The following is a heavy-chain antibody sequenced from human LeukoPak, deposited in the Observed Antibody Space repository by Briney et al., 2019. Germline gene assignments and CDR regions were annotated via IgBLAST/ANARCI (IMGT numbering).Heavy chain of an antibody. V-gene: IGHV3-23*01. D-gene: IGHD5-18*01. J-gene: IGHJ4*02. CDR3: AGRVTGYSSGYVY. CDR1: GFTFSRYS. CDR2: ISGSAHKI. Sequence: GGSLRLSCAASGFTFSRYSLNWVRQAPEKGLDWVSVISGSAHKIRYADSVMGRFTISRDNSENIVYLQMNNLRAEDTAVYYCAGRVTGYSSGYVYWGQGTLVTVSS.